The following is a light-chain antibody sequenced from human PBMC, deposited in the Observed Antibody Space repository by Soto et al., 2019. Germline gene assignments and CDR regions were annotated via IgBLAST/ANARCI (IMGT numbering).Light chain of an antibody. CDR2: AAS. V-gene: IGKV1-8*01. Sequence: AIRITQSPSSFSASTGDRVTITCRASQGISSYLAWYQQKPGKAPKLLIYAASTLQSGVPSRFSGSGSGTDFTLTISCLQSEDFATYYCQQYYSYPQRTFGQGTKVEIK. CDR3: QQYYSYPQRT. J-gene: IGKJ1*01. CDR1: QGISSY.